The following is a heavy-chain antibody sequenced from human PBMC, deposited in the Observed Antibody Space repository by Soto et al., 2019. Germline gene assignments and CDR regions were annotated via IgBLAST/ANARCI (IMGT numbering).Heavy chain of an antibody. CDR3: ARGSGYHDF. CDR1: GYTFSTNW. CDR2: IYPSDSDA. V-gene: IGHV5-51*01. J-gene: IGHJ1*01. Sequence: GESLKISCKGSGYTFSTNWIAWVRQMPGKGLERMGIIYPSDSDARYSPSFQGQVTISVDNSIRTAYLQWSSLKTSDTATYYCARGSGYHDFWGQGTLVTVS. D-gene: IGHD5-12*01.